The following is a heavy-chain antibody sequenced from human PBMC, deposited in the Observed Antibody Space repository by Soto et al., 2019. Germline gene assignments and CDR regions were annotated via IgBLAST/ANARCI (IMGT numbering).Heavy chain of an antibody. V-gene: IGHV4-30-2*01. D-gene: IGHD2-21*02. CDR3: ARARLRRTGRAFDM. J-gene: IGHJ3*02. CDR1: GCSITSGTYF. CDR2: INHSGST. Sequence: QLQLQESGSGLVKPSQTLSLTCAVSGCSITSGTYFWSWIRQPPGKGLELIGHINHSGSTYYNPSLKSRLTISVDRSKNQFSLKLNSVTAADTAVYYCARARLRRTGRAFDMWGQGTMVNVSS.